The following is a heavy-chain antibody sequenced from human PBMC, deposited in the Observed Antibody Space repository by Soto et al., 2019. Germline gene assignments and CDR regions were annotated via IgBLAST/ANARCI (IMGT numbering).Heavy chain of an antibody. Sequence: GGSLRLSCVGSGFTFSTYSINWVRQAPGKGLEWVSSIGSRSDIYYADSVKGRFTISRDNAKNSVSLQMNSLRAEDTAVYYCAREYTAWPLAYGLDVWGQGTTVTVSS. CDR3: AREYTAWPLAYGLDV. J-gene: IGHJ6*02. CDR1: GFTFSTYS. CDR2: IGSRSDI. D-gene: IGHD2-2*02. V-gene: IGHV3-21*01.